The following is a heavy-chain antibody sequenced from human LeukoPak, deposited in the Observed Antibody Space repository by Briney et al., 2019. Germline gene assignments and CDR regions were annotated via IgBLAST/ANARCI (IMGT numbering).Heavy chain of an antibody. D-gene: IGHD2-2*01. CDR1: GGTFSSYA. V-gene: IGHV1-69*04. J-gene: IGHJ5*02. CDR3: ARDSRILSYYQPWVSWFDP. CDR2: IIPILGIA. Sequence: GASVKVSCKASGGTFSSYAISWVRQAPGQGLEWMGRIIPILGIANYAQKFQGRVTITADKSTSTAYVELSSLRSEDTAVYYCARDSRILSYYQPWVSWFDPWGQGTLVTVSS.